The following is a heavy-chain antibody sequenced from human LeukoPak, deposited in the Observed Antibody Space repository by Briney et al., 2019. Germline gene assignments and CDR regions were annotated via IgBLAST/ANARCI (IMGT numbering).Heavy chain of an antibody. Sequence: GGGPRVSRLAPGFSFSCYWVHWGRPAPGEGVVWVSRINSDGSSTSYADSVKGRFTISRDNAKNTLYLQLNSLRAEDTAVFYCARGRYYFDSWGQGTLVTVSS. V-gene: IGHV3-74*01. J-gene: IGHJ4*02. CDR1: GFSFSCYW. CDR3: ARGRYYFDS. CDR2: INSDGSST.